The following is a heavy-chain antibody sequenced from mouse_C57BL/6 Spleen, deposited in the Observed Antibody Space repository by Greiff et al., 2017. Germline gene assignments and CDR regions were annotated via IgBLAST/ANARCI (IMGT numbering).Heavy chain of an antibody. D-gene: IGHD1-1*01. Sequence: DVKLVESGAELVKPGASVKLSCTASGFNIKDYYMHWVKQRTEQGLEWIGRIDPEDGETKYAPKFQGKATITADTSSNTAYLQLSSLTSEDTAVYYCARRGYYGSSFTPFDYWGQGTTLTVSS. CDR3: ARRGYYGSSFTPFDY. J-gene: IGHJ2*01. V-gene: IGHV14-2*01. CDR1: GFNIKDYY. CDR2: IDPEDGET.